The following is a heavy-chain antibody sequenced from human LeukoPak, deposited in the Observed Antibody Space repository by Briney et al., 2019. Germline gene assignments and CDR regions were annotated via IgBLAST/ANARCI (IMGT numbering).Heavy chain of an antibody. Sequence: SVKVSCKASGGTFSSYAISWVRQAPGQGLEWMGGIIPIFGTANYAQKFQGRVTITADESTSTAYMELSSLRSEDTAVYYCARDLGTAYYDILTGYYRPSYYFDYWGQGTLVTVSS. J-gene: IGHJ4*02. CDR1: GGTFSSYA. D-gene: IGHD3-9*01. V-gene: IGHV1-69*13. CDR2: IIPIFGTA. CDR3: ARDLGTAYYDILTGYYRPSYYFDY.